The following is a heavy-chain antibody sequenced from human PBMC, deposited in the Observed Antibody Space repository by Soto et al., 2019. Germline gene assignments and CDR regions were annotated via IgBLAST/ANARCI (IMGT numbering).Heavy chain of an antibody. J-gene: IGHJ5*02. CDR2: IYYTGKT. CDR3: AMIILVGYYGLEP. CDR1: GDSLTSYY. D-gene: IGHD3-3*01. V-gene: IGHV4-59*03. Sequence: QVQLQESGPGLVKPSETLSLTCSVSGDSLTSYYWTWVRQPPGKGLGWIGYIYYTGKTNYNPSLQSRGTISIDLSKSQFSLELRPVTAADTAVYYCAMIILVGYYGLEPGGQGTLVIASA.